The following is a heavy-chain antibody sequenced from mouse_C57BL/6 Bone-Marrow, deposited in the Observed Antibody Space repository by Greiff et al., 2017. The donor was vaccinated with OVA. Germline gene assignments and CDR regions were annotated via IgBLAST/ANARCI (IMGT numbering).Heavy chain of an antibody. V-gene: IGHV14-4*01. CDR1: GFNIKDDY. D-gene: IGHD5-1*01. CDR3: TTGGTSYAMDY. CDR2: IDPENGDT. Sequence: EVQLVESGAELVRPGASVKLSCTASGFNIKDDYLHWVKQRPEQGLEWIGWIDPENGDTEYASKFQGKATITADTSSNTAYLQLSSLTSEDTAVYYGTTGGTSYAMDYWGQGTSVTVSS. J-gene: IGHJ4*01.